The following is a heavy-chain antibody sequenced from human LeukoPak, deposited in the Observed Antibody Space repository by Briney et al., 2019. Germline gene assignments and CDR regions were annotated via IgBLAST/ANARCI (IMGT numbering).Heavy chain of an antibody. CDR1: GFTFSSYW. CDR3: ASGHYAGDY. Sequence: GGSLRLSCAASGFTFSSYWMSWVRQAPGEGLEWVAKINQDGTEKAYVDSVKGRFTISRDNAKNSLYLQMNGLRAEDTAVYYCASGHYAGDYWGQGTLVTVSS. CDR2: INQDGTEK. V-gene: IGHV3-7*01. J-gene: IGHJ4*02. D-gene: IGHD2-2*01.